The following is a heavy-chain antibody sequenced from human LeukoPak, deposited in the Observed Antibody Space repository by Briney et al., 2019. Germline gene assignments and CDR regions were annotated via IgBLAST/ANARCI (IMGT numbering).Heavy chain of an antibody. J-gene: IGHJ4*02. CDR1: GFTFSSYG. Sequence: GSLRLSCAASGFTFSSYGMLWVRQAPGKGLEWVAFIRYDGNNKLYADPMKGRFTISRDNSKNTLYLHINSLRAEDTAVYYCVKDNPLDYWGQGTLVIVSS. CDR3: VKDNPLDY. D-gene: IGHD1-14*01. CDR2: IRYDGNNK. V-gene: IGHV3-30*02.